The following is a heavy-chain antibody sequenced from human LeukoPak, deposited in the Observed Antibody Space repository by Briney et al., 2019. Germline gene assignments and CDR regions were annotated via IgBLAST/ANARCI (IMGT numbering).Heavy chain of an antibody. CDR2: IKLDGSEK. Sequence: GGSLRLSCAASGFTFSSYWMSWVRQAPGKGLEWVANIKLDGSEKYYVDSVKGRFTISRDNAKNSLYLQMNSLRAEDTAVYYCARRATSERGHSYGLDYWGQGTLVTVSS. CDR3: ARRATSERGHSYGLDY. CDR1: GFTFSSYW. J-gene: IGHJ4*02. V-gene: IGHV3-7*01. D-gene: IGHD5-18*01.